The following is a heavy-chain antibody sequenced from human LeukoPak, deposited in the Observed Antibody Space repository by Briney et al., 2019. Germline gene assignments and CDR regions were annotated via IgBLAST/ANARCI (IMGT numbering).Heavy chain of an antibody. CDR3: ARANKGSLPAWQPNPGSYFDY. V-gene: IGHV3-30-3*01. CDR1: GFTFSSYA. J-gene: IGHJ4*02. Sequence: HPGGSLRLSCAASGFTFSSYAMHWVRQAPGKGLEWVAVISYDGSNKYYADSVKGRFTISRDNSKNTLYLQMNSLRAEDTAVYYCARANKGSLPAWQPNPGSYFDYWGQGTLVTVSS. CDR2: ISYDGSNK. D-gene: IGHD2-15*01.